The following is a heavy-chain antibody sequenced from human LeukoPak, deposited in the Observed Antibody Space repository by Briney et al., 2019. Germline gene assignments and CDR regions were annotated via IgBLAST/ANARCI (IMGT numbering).Heavy chain of an antibody. Sequence: SGTLSLTCTVSGGSISSYYWSWIRQPPGKGLEWIGYIYTSGSTNYNPSLKSRVTISVDTSKNQFSLKLSSVTAADTAVYYCARASKYYYDSSGYRWAYYFDYWGQGTLVTVSS. CDR1: GGSISSYY. V-gene: IGHV4-4*09. J-gene: IGHJ4*02. CDR3: ARASKYYYDSSGYRWAYYFDY. D-gene: IGHD3-22*01. CDR2: IYTSGST.